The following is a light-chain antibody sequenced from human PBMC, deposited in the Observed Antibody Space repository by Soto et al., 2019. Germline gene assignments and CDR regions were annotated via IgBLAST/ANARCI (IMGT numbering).Light chain of an antibody. CDR2: DAF. J-gene: IGKJ4*01. CDR1: QNVKTR. CDR3: QQYDEWPLT. V-gene: IGKV3-15*01. Sequence: EKVMTQSPATLSVSPGDRVTLSCRASQNVKTRLAWNQQKPGQAPRLLIYDAFTSATGIPARFSGSASGTEFTLTISSLQSEDFAVYYCQQYDEWPLTFGGGTKVEIK.